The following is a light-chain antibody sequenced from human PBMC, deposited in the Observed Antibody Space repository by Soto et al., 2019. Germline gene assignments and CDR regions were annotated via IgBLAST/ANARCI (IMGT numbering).Light chain of an antibody. CDR3: QQYNNWPRT. CDR2: SAS. Sequence: ERVMTQSPTTLSVSPGERATLSYRASQSVSSNLAWYQQTLGQAPRLLIYSASTRDTGIPARFSGSGFGTEFTLPISRLQSEDFALYYCQQYNNWPRTFGQGTKVDI. CDR1: QSVSSN. V-gene: IGKV3-15*01. J-gene: IGKJ1*01.